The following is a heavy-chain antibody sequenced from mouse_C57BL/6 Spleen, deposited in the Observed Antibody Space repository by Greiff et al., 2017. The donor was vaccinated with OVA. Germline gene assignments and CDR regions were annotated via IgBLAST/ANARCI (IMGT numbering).Heavy chain of an antibody. J-gene: IGHJ4*01. CDR1: GYAFSSYW. V-gene: IGHV1-80*01. Sequence: QVQLQQSGAELVKPGASVKISCKASGYAFSSYWMNWVKQRPGQGLEWIGQIYPGDGDTNYNGKFKGKATLTADKSSSTAYMQLSSLTSEDSAVYFCARSRYGYNDAMDYWGQGTSVTVSS. D-gene: IGHD2-14*01. CDR3: ARSRYGYNDAMDY. CDR2: IYPGDGDT.